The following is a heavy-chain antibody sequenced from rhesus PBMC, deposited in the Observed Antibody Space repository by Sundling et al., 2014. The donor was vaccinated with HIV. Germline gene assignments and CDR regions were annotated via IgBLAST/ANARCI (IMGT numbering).Heavy chain of an antibody. Sequence: EVQLVESGGGLVQPGGSLRLSCAASGFTFSSYGMSWVRQAPGKGLEWVSSISSASSYIYYADSVKGRFTISRDNAKNSLSLQMNSLRAEDTAVYYCTSGQVYFDYWAEGGPGXRLL. D-gene: IGHD6-25*01. CDR1: GFTFSSYG. J-gene: IGHJ4*01. V-gene: IGHV3-136*01. CDR2: ISSASSYI. CDR3: TSGQVYFDY.